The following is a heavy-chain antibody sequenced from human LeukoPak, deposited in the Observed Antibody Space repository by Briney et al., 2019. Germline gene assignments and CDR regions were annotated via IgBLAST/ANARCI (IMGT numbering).Heavy chain of an antibody. CDR2: ISSSGRTI. CDR1: GFTFSEYY. V-gene: IGHV3-11*01. D-gene: IGHD3-16*02. Sequence: GGSLRLSCTASGFTFSEYYMSWIRQAPGKGLEWGSYISSSGRTIYYADSVKGRFTISRDNSKNTLYLQMSSLRAEDTAVYYCAKDFITFGGVIVFLFDYWGQGTLVTVSS. J-gene: IGHJ4*02. CDR3: AKDFITFGGVIVFLFDY.